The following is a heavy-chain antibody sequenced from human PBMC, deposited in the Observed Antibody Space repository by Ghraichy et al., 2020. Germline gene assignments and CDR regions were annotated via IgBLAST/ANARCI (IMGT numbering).Heavy chain of an antibody. CDR2: IYHSGST. Sequence: SETLSLTCAVSGGSISSSNWWSWVRQPPGKGLEWIGEIYHSGSTNYNPSLKSRVTISVDKSKNQFSLKLSSVTAADTAVYYCASRAVAGVLDYYYYGMDVWGQGTTVTVSS. CDR1: GGSISSSNW. J-gene: IGHJ6*02. D-gene: IGHD6-19*01. CDR3: ASRAVAGVLDYYYYGMDV. V-gene: IGHV4-4*02.